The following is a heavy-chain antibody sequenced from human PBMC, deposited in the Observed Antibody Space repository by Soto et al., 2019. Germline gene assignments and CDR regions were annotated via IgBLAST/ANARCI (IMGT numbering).Heavy chain of an antibody. CDR3: ARDCPSGKLFDY. V-gene: IGHV3-33*01. CDR1: GFIFSNYG. Sequence: QVQLVESGGGVVQPGTSLRLSCAASGFIFSNYGIHWVRQAPGKGLEWVAVIWYDVSYKYYADSVKGRFTISRDDSKNTLYLKMTSLRAKDTAVDSCARDCPSGKLFDYWGQGTLVTVSS. CDR2: IWYDVSYK. J-gene: IGHJ4*02.